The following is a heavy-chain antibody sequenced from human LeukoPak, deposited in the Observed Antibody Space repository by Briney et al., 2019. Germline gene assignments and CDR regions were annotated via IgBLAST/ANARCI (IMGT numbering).Heavy chain of an antibody. V-gene: IGHV1-18*01. D-gene: IGHD6-13*01. Sequence: GASVKVSCKASGYTFTSYGISWVRQALGQGLEWMGWISAYSGNTNYAQKFQGRVTMTRNTSTSTAYMELSSLRSEDTAVYYCARSLGAAAAIDYWGQGTLVTVSS. CDR1: GYTFTSYG. CDR2: ISAYSGNT. CDR3: ARSLGAAAAIDY. J-gene: IGHJ4*02.